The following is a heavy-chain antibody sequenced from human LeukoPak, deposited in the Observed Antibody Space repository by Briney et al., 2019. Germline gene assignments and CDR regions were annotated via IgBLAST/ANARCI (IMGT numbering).Heavy chain of an antibody. CDR2: INPSGGYT. CDR1: GYTFTRYY. J-gene: IGHJ4*02. D-gene: IGHD5-18*01. CDR3: ASPNSYGLYYFDY. V-gene: IGHV1-46*01. Sequence: EASVKVSCKPSGYTFTRYYMHWVRQAPGQGLEWMGIINPSGGYTTYAQKFQGRVTMTRDTSTSTVYMELSSLRSEDTAVYYCASPNSYGLYYFDYWGQGTLVTVS.